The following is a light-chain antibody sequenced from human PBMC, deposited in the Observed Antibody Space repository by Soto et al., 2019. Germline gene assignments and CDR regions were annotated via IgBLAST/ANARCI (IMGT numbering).Light chain of an antibody. CDR1: QNISSN. CDR3: QQYNNWLWT. J-gene: IGKJ1*01. Sequence: EIVMTQSPATLSVSPGERATLSCRASQNISSNLAWYQQKPGQAPRVLIDGAYTRATGIPARFSSSGSGTEFTLTISSLQSEDFAVYYCQQYNNWLWTFGQGTKVEIK. CDR2: GAY. V-gene: IGKV3-15*01.